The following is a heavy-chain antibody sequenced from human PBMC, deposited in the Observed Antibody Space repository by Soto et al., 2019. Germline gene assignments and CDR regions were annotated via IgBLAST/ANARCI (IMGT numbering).Heavy chain of an antibody. Sequence: GSLRLSCAASGFTFSSYAMSWVRQAPGKGLEWVSAISGSGGSTYYADSVKGRFTISRDNSKNTLYLQMNSLRAEDTAVYYCAKSAGDIVATIRYYYYGMDVWGQGTTVTVSS. CDR1: GFTFSSYA. D-gene: IGHD5-12*01. CDR2: ISGSGGST. CDR3: AKSAGDIVATIRYYYYGMDV. J-gene: IGHJ6*02. V-gene: IGHV3-23*01.